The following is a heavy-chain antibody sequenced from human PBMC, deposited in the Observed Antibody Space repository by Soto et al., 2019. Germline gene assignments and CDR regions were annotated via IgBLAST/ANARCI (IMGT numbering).Heavy chain of an antibody. V-gene: IGHV1-2*04. CDR2: INPNSGGT. D-gene: IGHD3-22*01. CDR3: ARGPGKGGYYDSSGYYYYFDY. J-gene: IGHJ4*02. CDR1: GYTFTGYY. Sequence: ASVKVSCKASGYTFTGYYMHWVRQAPGQGLEWMGWINPNSGGTNYAQKFQGWVTMTRDTSISTAYMELSRLRSDDTAVYYCARGPGKGGYYDSSGYYYYFDYWGQGTLVTVSS.